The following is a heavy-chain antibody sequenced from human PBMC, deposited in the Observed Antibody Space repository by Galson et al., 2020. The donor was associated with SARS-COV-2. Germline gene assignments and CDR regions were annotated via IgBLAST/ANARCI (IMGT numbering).Heavy chain of an antibody. CDR2: SSTYNGNT. V-gene: IGHV1-18*01. CDR3: ARDLGRYEVDYGDYGNWFDP. D-gene: IGHD4-17*01. Sequence: ASVQVSCKASGYIFTHYGISWVRQAPGQGLEWMGWSSTYNGNTNYAQNLQGRVTMTTDTSTSTAYMELRSLRSDDTAVFYCARDLGRYEVDYGDYGNWFDPWGQGTLVTVSS. J-gene: IGHJ5*02. CDR1: GYIFTHYG.